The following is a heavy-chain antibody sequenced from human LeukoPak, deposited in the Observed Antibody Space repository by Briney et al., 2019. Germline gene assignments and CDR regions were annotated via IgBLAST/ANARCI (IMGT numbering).Heavy chain of an antibody. V-gene: IGHV4-39*01. Sequence: PSETLSLTCTVSGGSISSSGYFWGWIRQPPGKGMEWIGTVYHSGNTYYNPSLKSRVTISVDTSKNQFSLNLRSVTAADTAVYYCARWAPNYYDSSGGAGYFDYWGQGTLVTVSS. CDR3: ARWAPNYYDSSGGAGYFDY. CDR2: VYHSGNT. D-gene: IGHD3-22*01. CDR1: GGSISSSGYF. J-gene: IGHJ4*02.